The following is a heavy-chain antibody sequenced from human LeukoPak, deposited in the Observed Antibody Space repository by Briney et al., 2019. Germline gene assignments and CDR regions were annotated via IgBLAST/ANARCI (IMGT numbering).Heavy chain of an antibody. CDR2: VNSDGTGT. D-gene: IGHD5-12*01. CDR3: IRTLIVATSPYMDV. Sequence: GGSLRLSCAASGFTFSSYWMHWVRRAPGKGLVWVSRVNSDGTGTTYADSVEGRFTISRDNAKNTVYLQMNSLRAEDTAIYYCIRTLIVATSPYMDVWGEGTTVTVSS. CDR1: GFTFSSYW. J-gene: IGHJ6*03. V-gene: IGHV3-74*01.